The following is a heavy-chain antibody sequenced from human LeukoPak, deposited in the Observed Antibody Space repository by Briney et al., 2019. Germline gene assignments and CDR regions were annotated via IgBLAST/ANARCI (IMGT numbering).Heavy chain of an antibody. D-gene: IGHD3-9*01. Sequence: QSGGSLRLSCAASGFTFDDYTMHWVRQAPGKGLEWVSLISWDGGSTYYADSVKGRFTISRDNSKNSLYLQMNSLRAEDTALYYCAKGNYYDILTEEGYFDYWGQGTLVTVSS. CDR3: AKGNYYDILTEEGYFDY. CDR1: GFTFDDYT. J-gene: IGHJ4*02. CDR2: ISWDGGST. V-gene: IGHV3-43*01.